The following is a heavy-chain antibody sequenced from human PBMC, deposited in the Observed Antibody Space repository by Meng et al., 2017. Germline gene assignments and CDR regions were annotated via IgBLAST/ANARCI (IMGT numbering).Heavy chain of an antibody. CDR2: ISYDGSNK. CDR1: GFTFSSYA. J-gene: IGHJ3*02. V-gene: IGHV3-30*01. CDR3: AREYYSSGWYWRAFDI. Sequence: GGFLRLSCAASGFTFSSYAMHWVRQAPGKGLEWVAIISYDGSNKYYADSVRGRFTISRDSSKNTLSLQMNSLRAEDTAVYFCAREYYSSGWYWRAFDIWGQGTMVTVSS. D-gene: IGHD6-19*01.